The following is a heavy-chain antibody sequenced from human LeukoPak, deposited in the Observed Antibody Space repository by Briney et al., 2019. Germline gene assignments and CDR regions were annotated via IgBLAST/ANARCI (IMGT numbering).Heavy chain of an antibody. CDR1: GFTFSSPW. CDR2: IKADGSGA. J-gene: IGHJ4*02. D-gene: IGHD6-13*01. V-gene: IGHV3-7*05. CDR3: ARYTRPIDY. Sequence: PGGSLRLSCAASGFTFSSPWMSWVRQAPGKGLEWVATIKADGSGAYYVDSVKGRFTISRDNAKNSLYLQMNSLRVEDTAVYFCARYTRPIDYWGQGTLVTVSS.